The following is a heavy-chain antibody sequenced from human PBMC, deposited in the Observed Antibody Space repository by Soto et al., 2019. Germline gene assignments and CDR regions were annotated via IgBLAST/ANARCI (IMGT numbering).Heavy chain of an antibody. J-gene: IGHJ5*01. Sequence: HPGRPLRLSCIASGVPFCSNAMGWLRQAPGKGLGWVSYISSSRSTIYYADSVKGRFTISRDNAKNSLYLQMNSLRAEDTAVYYCARDCPGSSTSCYGNEWFDSWGQATLVSFSS. CDR1: GVPFCSNA. D-gene: IGHD2-2*01. CDR2: ISSSRSTI. V-gene: IGHV3-48*01. CDR3: ARDCPGSSTSCYGNEWFDS.